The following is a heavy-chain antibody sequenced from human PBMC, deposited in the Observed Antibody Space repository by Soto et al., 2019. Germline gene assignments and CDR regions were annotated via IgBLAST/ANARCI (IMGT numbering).Heavy chain of an antibody. D-gene: IGHD3-22*01. Sequence: QVQLVQSGAEVKKPGASVKVSCKASGYTFTSYDINWVRQATGQGLEWMGWMNPNSGNTGYAQKFQGRVTMTRNNSIITAYMELSSLRSEDTAVYYCASSPYYYDSSGRDAFDIWGQGRMVTVSS. CDR1: GYTFTSYD. J-gene: IGHJ3*02. V-gene: IGHV1-8*01. CDR2: MNPNSGNT. CDR3: ASSPYYYDSSGRDAFDI.